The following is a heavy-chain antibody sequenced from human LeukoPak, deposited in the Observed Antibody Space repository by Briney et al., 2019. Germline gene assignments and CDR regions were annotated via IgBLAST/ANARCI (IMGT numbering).Heavy chain of an antibody. CDR2: IYYRGST. CDR3: WRQLDYYVSSAPGWFDP. CDR1: CGSISSGSYY. J-gene: IGHJ5*02. D-gene: IGHD3-22*01. Sequence: SETLSLTCTVSCGSISSGSYYWGWIRQPPGKGLEWIGSIYYRGSTYYNPSLKSRLTISVDTSKNQFSLKLSSVTASDNAAVYCWRQLDYYVSSAPGWFDPWGQGTLVTVSS. V-gene: IGHV4-39*01.